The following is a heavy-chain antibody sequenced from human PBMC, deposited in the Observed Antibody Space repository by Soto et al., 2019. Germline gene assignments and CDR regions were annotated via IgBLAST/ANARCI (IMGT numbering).Heavy chain of an antibody. CDR1: GYSFTSYW. CDR3: ARAYSYGDYYYYGMDV. CDR2: IYPGDSDT. V-gene: IGHV5-51*03. Sequence: GESLKISCKGSGYSFTSYWIGWVRQMPGKGLEWMGIIYPGDSDTRYSPSFQGQVTISADKSISTAYLQWSSLKASDTAMYYCARAYSYGDYYYYGMDVWGQGTTVTVFS. J-gene: IGHJ6*02. D-gene: IGHD5-18*01.